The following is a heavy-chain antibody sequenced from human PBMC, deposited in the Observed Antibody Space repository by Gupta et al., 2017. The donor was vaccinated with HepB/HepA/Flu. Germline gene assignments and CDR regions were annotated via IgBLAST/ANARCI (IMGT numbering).Heavy chain of an antibody. J-gene: IGHJ4*02. CDR3: ARDFGSAHDY. CDR1: GFTFSSYG. CDR2: ISPRTDTI. Sequence: EVQLVESGGGLVQPGGSLRLSCAASGFTFSSYGMNWVRQAPGKGLEWVSFISPRTDTIYYADSVKGRFTISRDNGKNSLYLQMHSLRAEDTAVYYCARDFGSAHDYWGQGTLVTVSS. D-gene: IGHD2-15*01. V-gene: IGHV3-48*01.